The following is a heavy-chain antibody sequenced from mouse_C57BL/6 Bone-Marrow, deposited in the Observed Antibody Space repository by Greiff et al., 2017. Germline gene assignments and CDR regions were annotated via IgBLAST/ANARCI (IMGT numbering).Heavy chain of an antibody. CDR1: GYTFTNYW. J-gene: IGHJ4*01. CDR2: MHPNGGSP. V-gene: IGHV1-64*01. CDR3: ARSYDYDDYTMDY. Sequence: QVQLQQPGAELVKPGASVKLSCKASGYTFTNYWMHWVKQRPGQGLEWIGMMHPNGGSPDYNEKFKSEATLSVDKSSRTAYMALSSLTSEDSAVYYCARSYDYDDYTMDYWGQGTSGTVSS. D-gene: IGHD2-4*01.